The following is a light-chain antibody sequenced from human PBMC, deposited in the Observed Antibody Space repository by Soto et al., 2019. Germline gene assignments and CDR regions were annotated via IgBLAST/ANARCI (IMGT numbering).Light chain of an antibody. CDR1: QSISSW. J-gene: IGKJ1*01. Sequence: DIQMTQSPSTLSASVGDRVTITCRASQSISSWLAWYQQKTGKAPKLLIYKASSVESGVPSRFSGSGYGTEFNLTISSLQPDDFATYYCQQYNSYTRTFGQGTKVEIK. V-gene: IGKV1-5*03. CDR3: QQYNSYTRT. CDR2: KAS.